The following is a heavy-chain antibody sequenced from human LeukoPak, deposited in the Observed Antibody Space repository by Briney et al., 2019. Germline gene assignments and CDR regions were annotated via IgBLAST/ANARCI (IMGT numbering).Heavy chain of an antibody. CDR3: ASGGRGYSNSWYYY. CDR2: IIPIFGTA. J-gene: IGHJ4*02. D-gene: IGHD6-13*01. CDR1: GGTFSSYA. V-gene: IGHV1-69*13. Sequence: SVKVSCKASGGTFSSYAISWVRQAPGQGLEWMGGIIPIFGTANYAQKFQGRVTITADESTSTAYMELSSLRSEDTAVYYCASGGRGYSNSWYYYWGQGTLVTVSS.